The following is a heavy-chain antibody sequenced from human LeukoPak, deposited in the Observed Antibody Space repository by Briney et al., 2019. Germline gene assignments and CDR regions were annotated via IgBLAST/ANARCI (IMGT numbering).Heavy chain of an antibody. CDR1: GGSFSGYY. D-gene: IGHD1-26*01. Sequence: SETLSLTCAVYGGSFSGYYWSWIRQPPGKGLEWIGEINHSGSTNYNPSLKSRVTISVDTSKSQFSLKLSSVTAADTAVYYCARSEGGSYYDFDYWGQGTLVTVSS. V-gene: IGHV4-34*01. CDR3: ARSEGGSYYDFDY. J-gene: IGHJ4*02. CDR2: INHSGST.